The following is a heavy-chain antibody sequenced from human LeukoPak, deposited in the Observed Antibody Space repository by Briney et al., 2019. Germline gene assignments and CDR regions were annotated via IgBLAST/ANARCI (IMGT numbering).Heavy chain of an antibody. J-gene: IGHJ4*02. D-gene: IGHD6-19*01. CDR2: INPNSGGT. CDR3: ARVLGSSGWRSHLRYFDY. Sequence: GASVKVSCKASGYTFTGYYMHWVRQAPGQGLEWMGWINPNSGGTNYAQKFQGWVTMTRDTSISTAYMELSRLRSDDTAVYYCARVLGSSGWRSHLRYFDYWGQGTLVTVSS. V-gene: IGHV1-2*04. CDR1: GYTFTGYY.